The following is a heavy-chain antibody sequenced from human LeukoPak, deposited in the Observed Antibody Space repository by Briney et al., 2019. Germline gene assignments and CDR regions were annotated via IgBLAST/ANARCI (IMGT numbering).Heavy chain of an antibody. D-gene: IGHD2-2*01. CDR1: GFNFEDYA. J-gene: IGHJ6*04. Sequence: PGGSLRLSCATSGFNFEDYAMNWVRQAPGKGLEWVANIKYDGSEKYYVDSVKGRFTTSRDNTQNSLYLQMNSLRAEDTALYYCARRVGGSSNMDVWGKGTTVTVSS. V-gene: IGHV3-7*03. CDR2: IKYDGSEK. CDR3: ARRVGGSSNMDV.